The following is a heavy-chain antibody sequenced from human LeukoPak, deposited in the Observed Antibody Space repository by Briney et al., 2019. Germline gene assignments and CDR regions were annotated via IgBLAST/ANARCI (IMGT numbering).Heavy chain of an antibody. J-gene: IGHJ4*02. Sequence: PGGSLRLSCAASGFTFSSYSMNWVRQAPGKGLEWVSYISSSGSTIYYADSVKGRFTISRDNAKNSLYLQMNSLRAEDTAVYYCARERRLVIEPFDYWGQGTLVTVSS. V-gene: IGHV3-48*04. CDR3: ARERRLVIEPFDY. D-gene: IGHD3-9*01. CDR1: GFTFSSYS. CDR2: ISSSGSTI.